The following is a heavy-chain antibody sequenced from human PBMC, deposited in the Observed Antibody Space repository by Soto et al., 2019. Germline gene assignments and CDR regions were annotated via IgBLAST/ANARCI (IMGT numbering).Heavy chain of an antibody. J-gene: IGHJ6*02. CDR1: GGTFSSYA. D-gene: IGHD3-3*01. V-gene: IGHV1-69*06. Sequence: SVKVSCKASGGTFSSYAISWVRQAPGQGLEWMGGIIPIFGTANYAQKFQGRVTITADKSTSTAYMELSSLRSEDTAVYYCARVDTVFGVPPGYYYGMDVWGQGTTVTVSS. CDR2: IIPIFGTA. CDR3: ARVDTVFGVPPGYYYGMDV.